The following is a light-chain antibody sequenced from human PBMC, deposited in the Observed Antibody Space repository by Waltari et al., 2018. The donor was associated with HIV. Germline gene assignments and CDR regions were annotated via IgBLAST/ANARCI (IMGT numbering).Light chain of an antibody. CDR3: QQYNNRPWT. J-gene: IGKJ1*01. CDR1: QSVSSN. CDR2: GAS. V-gene: IGKV3D-15*01. Sequence: EIVMTQSPATLSVSPGERATLSCRASQSVSSNLAWYQQKPGQAPRLLMYGASTSATGIPARFSGSGSGTEFTLTISSLQSEDFAVYYCQQYNNRPWTFGQGTTVEIK.